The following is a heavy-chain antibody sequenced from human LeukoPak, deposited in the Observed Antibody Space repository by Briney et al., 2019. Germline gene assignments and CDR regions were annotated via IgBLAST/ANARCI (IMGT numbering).Heavy chain of an antibody. CDR2: INPNSGGT. Sequence: GASVKVSCKASGYTFTGYYMHWVRQAPGQGLEWMGWINPNSGGTNYAQKLQGRVTMTTDASTSTAYMELRSLRSDDTAVYYCGRPGYCSNGVCQYYFDYWGQGTLVAVSS. CDR1: GYTFTGYY. D-gene: IGHD2-8*01. J-gene: IGHJ4*02. V-gene: IGHV1-2*02. CDR3: GRPGYCSNGVCQYYFDY.